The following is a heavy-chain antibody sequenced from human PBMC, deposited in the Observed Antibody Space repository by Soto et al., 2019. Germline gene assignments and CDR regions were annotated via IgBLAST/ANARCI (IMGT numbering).Heavy chain of an antibody. CDR3: AKDREDAPDY. J-gene: IGHJ4*02. Sequence: QVQLVESGGGVVQPGRSLRLSCAASGFTFSSYGMHWVRQAPGKAPEWVAVISYDGSNKYYADSVKGRFTISRDNSKNTLYLQMNSLRAEDTAVYYCAKDREDAPDYWGQGTLVTVSS. CDR2: ISYDGSNK. CDR1: GFTFSSYG. V-gene: IGHV3-30*18.